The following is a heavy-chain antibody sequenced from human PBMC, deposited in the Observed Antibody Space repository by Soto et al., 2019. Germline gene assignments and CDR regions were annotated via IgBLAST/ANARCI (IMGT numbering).Heavy chain of an antibody. D-gene: IGHD6-6*01. CDR2: INAGNGNT. CDR1: GYTFTSYA. CDR3: ARYLEISSSFDFDY. J-gene: IGHJ4*02. V-gene: IGHV1-3*01. Sequence: GASVKVSCKASGYTFTSYAMHWVRQAPGQRLEWMGWINAGNGNTKYSQKFQGRVTITRDTSASTAYMELSSLRSEDTAVYYCARYLEISSSFDFDYWGPGPLVSVSS.